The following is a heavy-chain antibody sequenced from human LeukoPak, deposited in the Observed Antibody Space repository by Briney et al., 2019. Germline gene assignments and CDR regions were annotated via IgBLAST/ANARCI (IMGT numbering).Heavy chain of an antibody. CDR1: GFTFSSYS. Sequence: PGRSLRLSCAASGFTFSSYSMNWVRQAPGKGLEWVAVISYDGSNKYYADSVKGRFTISRDNSKNTLYLQMNSLRAEDTAVYYCARDEGFYGDSPPGMDVWGQGTTVTVSS. D-gene: IGHD4-17*01. CDR3: ARDEGFYGDSPPGMDV. V-gene: IGHV3-30*03. CDR2: ISYDGSNK. J-gene: IGHJ6*02.